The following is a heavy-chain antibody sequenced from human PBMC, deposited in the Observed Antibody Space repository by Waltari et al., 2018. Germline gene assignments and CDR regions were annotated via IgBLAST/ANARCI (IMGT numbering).Heavy chain of an antibody. CDR3: ARLDSRSGSYYFDY. CDR2: IYYSGST. Sequence: PPRKGLECIGNIYYSGSTYYNPSLKSRVTTYIDTSKNQFSLKLSSVTAADTAVYFCARLDSRSGSYYFDYWGQGTLVTVSS. J-gene: IGHJ4*02. D-gene: IGHD1-26*01. V-gene: IGHV4-39*01.